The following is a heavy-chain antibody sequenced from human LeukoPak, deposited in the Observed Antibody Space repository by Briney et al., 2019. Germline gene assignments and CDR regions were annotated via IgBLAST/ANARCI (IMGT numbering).Heavy chain of an antibody. CDR1: GYTFNSYG. CDR2: ISAYNGNT. J-gene: IGHJ4*02. CDR3: ARDQEAFDY. Sequence: ASVKVSCKASGYTFNSYGISWVRLAPGQGLEWMGWISAYNGNTNYAQKFQGRVTVTRDTSTSTVHMELSGLRSEDTAVYYCARDQEAFDYWGQGTLVTVSS. V-gene: IGHV1-18*01.